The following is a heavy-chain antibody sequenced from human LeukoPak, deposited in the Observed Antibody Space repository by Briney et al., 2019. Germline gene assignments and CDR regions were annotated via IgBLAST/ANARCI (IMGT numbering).Heavy chain of an antibody. J-gene: IGHJ6*02. D-gene: IGHD7-27*01. CDR3: ARVEVLTGTTGLYYGFDV. Sequence: GGSLRLSCAASGFTFSNYAMHWVRQAPGKGLEWVAVISYDGSNKYYADSVKGRFTISRDNSKNTLYLQMNSLKIEDQAVHYCARVEVLTGTTGLYYGFDVWGQGTTVTVSS. CDR1: GFTFSNYA. V-gene: IGHV3-30*04. CDR2: ISYDGSNK.